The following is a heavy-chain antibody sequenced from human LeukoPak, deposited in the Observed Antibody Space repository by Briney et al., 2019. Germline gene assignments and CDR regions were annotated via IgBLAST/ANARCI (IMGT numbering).Heavy chain of an antibody. V-gene: IGHV1-2*06. CDR1: GQSLTGYF. CDR3: ARLGLLGSGTYYFFDY. J-gene: IGHJ4*02. D-gene: IGHD3-10*01. Sequence: GASVKVSCKASGQSLTGYFIHWVRQAPGQGLEWVGRIDPNTGDTIYAQSFQGRVTVTSATSISTAYMELSRLTSDDTAVYFCARLGLLGSGTYYFFDYWGQGTLVTVSS. CDR2: IDPNTGDT.